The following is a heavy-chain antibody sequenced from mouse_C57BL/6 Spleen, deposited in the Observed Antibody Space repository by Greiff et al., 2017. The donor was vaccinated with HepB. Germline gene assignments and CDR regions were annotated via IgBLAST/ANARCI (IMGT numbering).Heavy chain of an antibody. CDR1: GFNIKDDY. V-gene: IGHV14-4*01. CDR2: IDPENGDT. J-gene: IGHJ2*01. D-gene: IGHD1-1*01. CDR3: TTRGSRYFDY. Sequence: VQLQQSGAELVRPGASVKLSCTASGFNIKDDYMHWVKQRPEQGLEWIGWIDPENGDTEYASKFQGKATITADTSSNTAYLQLSSLTSEDTAVYYCTTRGSRYFDYWGQGTTLTVSS.